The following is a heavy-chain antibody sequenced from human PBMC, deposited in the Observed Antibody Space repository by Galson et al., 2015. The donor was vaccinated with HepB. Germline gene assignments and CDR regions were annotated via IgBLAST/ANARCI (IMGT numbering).Heavy chain of an antibody. CDR2: MNPNSGDT. Sequence: QSGAEVKKPGSSVKVSCKASGYTFTSYEINWVRQATGQGLEWMGWMNPNSGDTGYAQKFQGRVTMTRNTSISTAYMELSSLRSEDTAVYYCARGRGYYDIGFGQHDISGDWFDPWGQGTLVTVSS. V-gene: IGHV1-8*01. J-gene: IGHJ5*02. CDR3: ARGRGYYDIGFGQHDISGDWFDP. CDR1: GYTFTSYE. D-gene: IGHD3-22*01.